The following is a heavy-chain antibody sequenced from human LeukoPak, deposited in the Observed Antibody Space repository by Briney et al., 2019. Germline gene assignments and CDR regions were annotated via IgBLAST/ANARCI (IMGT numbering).Heavy chain of an antibody. Sequence: GGSLRLSCAASGFTFSSNDMSWVHQAPGKGLEWVSGISGTDGSRSYADSVKGRFTISRDNSKNTLFLQMSSLRAEDTAVYYCAKKYSNSWPAFDYWGQGTLVTVSS. J-gene: IGHJ4*02. D-gene: IGHD4-11*01. V-gene: IGHV3-23*01. CDR1: GFTFSSND. CDR3: AKKYSNSWPAFDY. CDR2: ISGTDGSR.